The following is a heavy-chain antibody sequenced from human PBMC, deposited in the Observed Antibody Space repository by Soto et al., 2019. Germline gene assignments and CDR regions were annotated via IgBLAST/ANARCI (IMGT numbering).Heavy chain of an antibody. D-gene: IGHD2-8*01. Sequence: SETLSLTCTVSGGSISSSSYYWGWIRQPPGKGLEWIGSIYYSGSTYYNPSLKSRVTISVDRSKNQFSLKLSSVTAADTAVYYCARPAGYCTNGVCSTGRFDPWGQGTLVTVSS. CDR3: ARPAGYCTNGVCSTGRFDP. CDR1: GGSISSSSYY. J-gene: IGHJ5*02. CDR2: IYYSGST. V-gene: IGHV4-39*01.